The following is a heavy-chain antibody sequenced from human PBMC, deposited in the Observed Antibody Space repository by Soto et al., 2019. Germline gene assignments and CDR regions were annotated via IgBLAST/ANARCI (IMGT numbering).Heavy chain of an antibody. J-gene: IGHJ3*01. D-gene: IGHD5-12*01. Sequence: RLSCAASGFAFNSYEMDWVRQAPGKGLEWVANIKSGGNTKFYVDSVKGRFTISRDDAKNSLYLDMNSLRAEDTAVYYCVKEKSVMYSGYDAFDVWGQGTMVTVSS. V-gene: IGHV3-48*03. CDR3: VKEKSVMYSGYDAFDV. CDR1: GFAFNSYE. CDR2: IKSGGNTK.